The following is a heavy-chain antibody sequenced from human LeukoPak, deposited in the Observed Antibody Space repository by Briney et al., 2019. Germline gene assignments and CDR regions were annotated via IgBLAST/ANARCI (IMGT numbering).Heavy chain of an antibody. Sequence: SETLSLTCAVYGGSFSGYYWSWIRQPPGKGLEWIGEINHSGSTNYNPSLKSRVTISVDTSKNQFSLKLSSVTAADTAVYYCARTAVTEDYWGQGTLVTASS. CDR2: INHSGST. CDR3: ARTAVTEDY. D-gene: IGHD4-17*01. CDR1: GGSFSGYY. V-gene: IGHV4-34*01. J-gene: IGHJ4*02.